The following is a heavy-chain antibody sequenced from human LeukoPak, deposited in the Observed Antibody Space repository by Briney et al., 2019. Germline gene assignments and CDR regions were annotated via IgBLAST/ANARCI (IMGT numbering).Heavy chain of an antibody. Sequence: GGSLRLSCAASGFTFSSYGMTWVRQAPGKGLEWVSAISGSGGSTYYADSVKGRFTISRDNSKNTLYLQMNSLRAEDTAVYYCAKDAVRRQQLVLVPSWFDPWGQGTLVTVSS. V-gene: IGHV3-23*01. CDR1: GFTFSSYG. J-gene: IGHJ5*02. CDR2: ISGSGGST. CDR3: AKDAVRRQQLVLVPSWFDP. D-gene: IGHD6-13*01.